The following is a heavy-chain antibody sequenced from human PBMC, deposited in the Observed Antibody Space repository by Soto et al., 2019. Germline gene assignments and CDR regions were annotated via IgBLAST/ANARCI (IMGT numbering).Heavy chain of an antibody. CDR2: IVVGSGNT. CDR1: GFNLRTTA. CDR3: AADPYYYDSSDYYSFDQ. Sequence: QMQLVQSGPEVRKPGTSVKVSCKASGFNLRTTAVQWVRQARGQRLEWIGWIVVGSGNTNYAQKFQERVTSTRDMSTSTAYMDVSSLRTEDTAVYYCAADPYYYDSSDYYSFDQWGQGTLVTVSS. D-gene: IGHD3-22*01. V-gene: IGHV1-58*01. J-gene: IGHJ4*02.